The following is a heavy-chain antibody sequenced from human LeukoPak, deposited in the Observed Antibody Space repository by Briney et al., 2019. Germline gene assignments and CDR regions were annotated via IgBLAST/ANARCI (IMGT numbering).Heavy chain of an antibody. D-gene: IGHD4-17*01. CDR1: GYTFTSYY. Sequence: GASVKVSCKASGYTFTSYYMHWVRRAPGQGLEWMGIINPSGGGTSYAQKFQGRVTMTRDTSTSTVYMELSSLRSEDTAVYYCARADYGDYHFDYWGQGTLVTVSS. CDR2: INPSGGGT. CDR3: ARADYGDYHFDY. V-gene: IGHV1-46*03. J-gene: IGHJ4*02.